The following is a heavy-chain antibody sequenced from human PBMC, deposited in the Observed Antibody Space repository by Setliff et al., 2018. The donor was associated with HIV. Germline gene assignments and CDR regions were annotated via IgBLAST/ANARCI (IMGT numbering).Heavy chain of an antibody. D-gene: IGHD6-19*01. CDR2: LSYDGRSK. V-gene: IGHV3-30*04. CDR1: GFPFSKYS. CDR3: AKDHLSGWASDC. J-gene: IGHJ4*02. Sequence: GGSLRLSCVGSGFPFSKYSLHWVRQAPDKGPQWVAVLSYDGRSKYYAESVKGRFTISRDNWKNTVYLEMNRLRPDDTAMYFCAKDHLSGWASDCWGQGTLVTVSS.